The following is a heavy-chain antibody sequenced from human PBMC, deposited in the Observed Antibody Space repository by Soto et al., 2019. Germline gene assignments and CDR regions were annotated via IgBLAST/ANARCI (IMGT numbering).Heavy chain of an antibody. CDR3: VRDSFILE. V-gene: IGHV3-74*01. D-gene: IGHD3-16*02. CDR1: GFTFSNYW. CDR2: INYDGTYA. Sequence: GGSLRLSCAASGFTFSNYWMHWVRQAAWKGLVWVSRINYDGTYANYADSVRGRFTVSRDNAKNTLYLQLNSLRAEDTAVYYCVRDSFILEWGQGTPVTVSS. J-gene: IGHJ4*02.